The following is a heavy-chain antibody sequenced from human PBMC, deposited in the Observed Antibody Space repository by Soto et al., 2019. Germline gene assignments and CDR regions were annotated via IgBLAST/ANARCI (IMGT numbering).Heavy chain of an antibody. CDR3: ARGEVNYYDSSGYTPFDY. Sequence: SGGSLRLSCTASGFTFTTYSMNWVRQAPGKGPEWVSSISSGSTYIYYGDSVRGRFTISRDDAENSLSLQMDSLRGEDTALYYCARGEVNYYDSSGYTPFDYWGQGTLVTVSS. J-gene: IGHJ4*02. V-gene: IGHV3-21*01. CDR1: GFTFTTYS. CDR2: ISSGSTYI. D-gene: IGHD3-22*01.